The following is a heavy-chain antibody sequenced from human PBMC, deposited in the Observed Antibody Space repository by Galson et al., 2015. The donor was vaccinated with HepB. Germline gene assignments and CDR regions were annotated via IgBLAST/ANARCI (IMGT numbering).Heavy chain of an antibody. CDR2: INHSGST. CDR3: ASGPLTPYSSGPFDY. D-gene: IGHD6-19*01. J-gene: IGHJ4*02. CDR1: GGSFSGYY. Sequence: LSLTCAVYGGSFSGYYWSWIRQPPGKGLEWIGEINHSGSTNYNPSLKSRVTISVDTSKNQFSLKLSSVTAADTAVYYCASGPLTPYSSGPFDYWGQGTLVTVSS. V-gene: IGHV4-34*01.